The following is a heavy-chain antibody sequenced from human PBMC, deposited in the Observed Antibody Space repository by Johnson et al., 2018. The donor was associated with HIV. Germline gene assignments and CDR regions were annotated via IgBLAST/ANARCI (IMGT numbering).Heavy chain of an antibody. Sequence: MQLVESGGGVAQPGRSLRLSCAASAFTFSSYWMSWVRQAPGKGLEWVAYIKRGGGEKYYADSVKGRFTISRDNAKNSLYLQMNSLRAEDTAVYYCANSSCDDRSDAFDIWGQGTMVTVSS. J-gene: IGHJ3*02. CDR1: AFTFSSYW. CDR3: ANSSCDDRSDAFDI. CDR2: IKRGGGEK. V-gene: IGHV3-7*05. D-gene: IGHD3-22*01.